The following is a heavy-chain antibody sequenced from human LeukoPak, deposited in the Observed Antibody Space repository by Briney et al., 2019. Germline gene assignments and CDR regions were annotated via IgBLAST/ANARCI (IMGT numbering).Heavy chain of an antibody. Sequence: GGSLRLSCVGSGFTFRNHAMNWVRLAPGKGLEWISTSGGDGRDTYYGDSVKGRFTISRDNSKNILYLQMNSLNGADTALYYCARRGGSNGWGAFDIWGQGTMVTVSS. CDR2: SGGDGRDT. D-gene: IGHD6-19*01. CDR1: GFTFRNHA. CDR3: ARRGGSNGWGAFDI. J-gene: IGHJ3*02. V-gene: IGHV3-23*01.